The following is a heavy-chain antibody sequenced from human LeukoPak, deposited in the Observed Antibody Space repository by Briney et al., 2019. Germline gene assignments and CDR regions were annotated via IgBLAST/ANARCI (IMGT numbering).Heavy chain of an antibody. CDR2: VTNSGSIT. CDR3: AKTMGAIDHDY. CDR1: GFTFNGFS. D-gene: IGHD1-26*01. Sequence: GGSLRLSCAASGFTFNGFSMTWVRQAPGKGLEWVSTVTNSGSITYYADSVKGRFTNSRDNSRNTLYLQMNSLGAEDTAVYYCAKTMGAIDHDYWGQGTLVTVSS. V-gene: IGHV3-23*01. J-gene: IGHJ4*02.